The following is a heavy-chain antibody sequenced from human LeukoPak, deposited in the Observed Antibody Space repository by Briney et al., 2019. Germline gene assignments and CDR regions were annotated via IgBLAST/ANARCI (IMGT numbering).Heavy chain of an antibody. D-gene: IGHD3-16*01. V-gene: IGHV1-69*06. CDR2: IIPIFGTA. J-gene: IGHJ4*02. CDR1: GGTFSSYA. CDR3: ARAIPLQWGLRYDY. Sequence: ASVKVSCKASGGTFSSYAISWVRQAPGQGLEWMGGIIPIFGTANYAQKFQGRVTITVDKSTSTAYMELSSLRSEDTAVYYCARAIPLQWGLRYDYWGQGTLVTVSS.